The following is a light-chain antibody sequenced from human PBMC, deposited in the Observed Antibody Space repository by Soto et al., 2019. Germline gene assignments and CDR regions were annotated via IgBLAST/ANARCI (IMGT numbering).Light chain of an antibody. CDR1: QSISIW. Sequence: DIQMTQSPSTLSACVGDRVTITCRASQSISIWLAWYQQKPGKAPKLLVYDASTLQSGVASRFSGSGSGTEFTLIISGLQPDDFATYYCKHYNSYSEAFGQGTTVDIK. J-gene: IGKJ1*01. V-gene: IGKV1-5*01. CDR2: DAS. CDR3: KHYNSYSEA.